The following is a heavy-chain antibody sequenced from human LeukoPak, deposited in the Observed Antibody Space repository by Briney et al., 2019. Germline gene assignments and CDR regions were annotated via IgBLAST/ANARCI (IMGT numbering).Heavy chain of an antibody. Sequence: RPGGSLRLSCAASGFTLDDYCMSWVRQAPGQGLESVSGIDWYGCSTGYADSVKGRLTISRDNAKNSLYLQMNSLRAEDTALYYCARDPRREGYNGYYFDYWGQGTLVTVSS. CDR2: IDWYGCST. V-gene: IGHV3-20*04. CDR3: ARDPRREGYNGYYFDY. D-gene: IGHD5-24*01. J-gene: IGHJ4*02. CDR1: GFTLDDYC.